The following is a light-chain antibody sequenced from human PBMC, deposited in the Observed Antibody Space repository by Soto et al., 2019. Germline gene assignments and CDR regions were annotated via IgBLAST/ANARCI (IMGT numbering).Light chain of an antibody. Sequence: QSALTQPASVSGSPGQSITISCTGTSSDVGTYNYVSWYQHHPGKAPKLIIYEVSNRPSGVSNRFSGSKSGSTASLTIFGPQAEDEADYHCTSYTRDTALVFGTGTKLTVL. V-gene: IGLV2-14*01. CDR1: SSDVGTYNY. CDR3: TSYTRDTALV. CDR2: EVS. J-gene: IGLJ1*01.